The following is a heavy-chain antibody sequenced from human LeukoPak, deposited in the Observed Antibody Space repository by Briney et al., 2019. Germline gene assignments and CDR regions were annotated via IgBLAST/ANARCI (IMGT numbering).Heavy chain of an antibody. D-gene: IGHD5-18*01. CDR2: ISSSGSTI. CDR3: ARVRLPPYYYYYYYMDV. J-gene: IGHJ6*03. Sequence: GGSLRLSCAASGFTFSSYEMNWVRQAPGKGLEWVSYISSSGSTIYYADSVKGRFTISRDNAKNSLYLQMNSLRAEDTAVYYCARVRLPPYYYYYYYMDVWGKGTTVTVSS. CDR1: GFTFSSYE. V-gene: IGHV3-48*03.